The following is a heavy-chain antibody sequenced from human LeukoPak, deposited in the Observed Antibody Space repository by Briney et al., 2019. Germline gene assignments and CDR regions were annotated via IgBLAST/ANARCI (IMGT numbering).Heavy chain of an antibody. D-gene: IGHD3-3*01. CDR2: ISGSGGST. Sequence: GGSLRLSCAASGFTFSSYAMSWVRQAPGKGLEWVSAISGSGGSTYYADSVKGRFAISRDNSKNTLYLQMNSLRAEDTAVYYCAKDVFWSGYYPFDYWGQGTLVTVSS. J-gene: IGHJ4*02. CDR1: GFTFSSYA. V-gene: IGHV3-23*01. CDR3: AKDVFWSGYYPFDY.